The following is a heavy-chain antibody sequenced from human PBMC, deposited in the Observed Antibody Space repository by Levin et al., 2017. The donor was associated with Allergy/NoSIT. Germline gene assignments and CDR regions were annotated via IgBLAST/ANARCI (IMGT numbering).Heavy chain of an antibody. V-gene: IGHV4-39*07. CDR2: IYYSGST. J-gene: IGHJ5*02. CDR3: ASSSAAAGPLNWFDP. CDR1: GGSISSSSYY. Sequence: SETLSLTCTVSGGSISSSSYYWGWIRQPPGTGLEWIGSIYYSGSTYYNPSLKSRVTISVDTSKNQFSLKLSSVTAADTAVYYCASSSAAAGPLNWFDPWGQGTLVTVSS. D-gene: IGHD6-13*01.